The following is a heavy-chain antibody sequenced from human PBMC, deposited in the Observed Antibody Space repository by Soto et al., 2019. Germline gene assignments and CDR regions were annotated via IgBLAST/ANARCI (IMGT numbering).Heavy chain of an antibody. D-gene: IGHD1-20*01. CDR2: IWYDGSNK. Sequence: GGSLRLSCAVSGFTFSNYCMHWVSQAPGKGLEWVAVIWYDGSNKYYADSVKGRFTISRDNSKNTLYLQMDSLRVEDTAVYYCARGNGHNCYQFDYWGQGALVTVS. V-gene: IGHV3-33*01. CDR1: GFTFSNYC. J-gene: IGHJ4*02. CDR3: ARGNGHNCYQFDY.